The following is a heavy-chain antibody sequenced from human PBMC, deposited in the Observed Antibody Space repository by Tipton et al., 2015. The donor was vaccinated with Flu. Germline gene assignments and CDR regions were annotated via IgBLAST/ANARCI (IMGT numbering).Heavy chain of an antibody. CDR1: GFTFGDYG. V-gene: IGHV4-38-2*02. Sequence: LRLSCTASGFTFGDYGMSWVRQAPGKGLEWVGSISHSGSAYYNPSLKSRVSVAVDTSKNQFSLKLSSVSAADTAVYYCAREGYSRGWYDYYGMDVWGQGTTVTVSS. CDR3: AREGYSRGWYDYYGMDV. CDR2: ISHSGSA. D-gene: IGHD6-19*01. J-gene: IGHJ6*02.